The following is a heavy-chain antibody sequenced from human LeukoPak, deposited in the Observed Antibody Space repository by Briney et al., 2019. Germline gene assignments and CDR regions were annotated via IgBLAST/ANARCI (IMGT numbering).Heavy chain of an antibody. D-gene: IGHD3-10*01. CDR3: ASELLWFIDY. V-gene: IGHV3-48*04. Sequence: GGSLRLSCAASGFTFSSYSMNWVRQAPGEGLEWVSYISSSSSTIYYADSVKGRFTISRDNAKNSLYLQMNSLRAEDTAVYYCASELLWFIDYWGQGTLVTVSS. CDR1: GFTFSSYS. CDR2: ISSSSSTI. J-gene: IGHJ4*02.